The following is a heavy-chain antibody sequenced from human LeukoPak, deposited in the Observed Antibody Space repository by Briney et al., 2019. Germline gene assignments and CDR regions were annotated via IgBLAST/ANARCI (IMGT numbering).Heavy chain of an antibody. CDR1: GYTFSDFY. CDR2: LNPYTGAT. CDR3: VTATVTHTRDP. Sequence: ASVKVSCHPSGYTFSDFYLHRVRQASGQGLEWLGWLNPYTGATITAQRFQGRVTLTWDTSTATGYMELTSLRSDDTAVYFCVTATVTHTRDPWGPGTLVTVSS. D-gene: IGHD4-11*01. V-gene: IGHV1-2*02. J-gene: IGHJ5*02.